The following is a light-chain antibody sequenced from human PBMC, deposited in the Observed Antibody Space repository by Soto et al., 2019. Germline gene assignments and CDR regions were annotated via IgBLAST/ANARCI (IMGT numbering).Light chain of an antibody. CDR1: QTINSW. V-gene: IGKV1-5*03. Sequence: DIQLTQSPSTLSASVGDRVTITCRASQTINSWLAWYKQKPGKAPKVLIYKASSLESGVPSRFSGSVSGTEFTLTISSLQPDDFATYYCQQSNTYPITFGQGTRLEIK. J-gene: IGKJ5*01. CDR3: QQSNTYPIT. CDR2: KAS.